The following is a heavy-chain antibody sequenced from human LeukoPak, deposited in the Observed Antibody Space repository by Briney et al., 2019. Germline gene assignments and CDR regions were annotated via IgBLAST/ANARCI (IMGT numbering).Heavy chain of an antibody. V-gene: IGHV3-30*04. CDR3: ARDLAYCGVDYRTLEEYYYYMDV. CDR2: ISYDGSNK. Sequence: GGSLRLYCAASGFTFSSYAMHWVRHAPGKGLEWVAVISYDGSNKYYADSVKGRFTISRDNSKNTLYLQMNSLRAEDTAVYYCARDLAYCGVDYRTLEEYYYYMDVWGKGTTVTVSS. J-gene: IGHJ6*03. D-gene: IGHD2-21*02. CDR1: GFTFSSYA.